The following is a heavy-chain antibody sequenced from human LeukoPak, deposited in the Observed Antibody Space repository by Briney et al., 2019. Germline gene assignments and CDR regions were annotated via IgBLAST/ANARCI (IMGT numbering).Heavy chain of an antibody. CDR2: INHSGST. Sequence: GSLRLSCAASGFTFNNYAMSWVRQAPGKGLEWIGEINHSGSTNYNPSLKSRVTISVDTSKNQFSLKLSSVAAADTAVYYCARGGPAAVQVRGWFDPWGQGTLVTVSS. CDR3: ARGGPAAVQVRGWFDP. V-gene: IGHV4-34*01. CDR1: GFTFNNYA. D-gene: IGHD3-22*01. J-gene: IGHJ5*02.